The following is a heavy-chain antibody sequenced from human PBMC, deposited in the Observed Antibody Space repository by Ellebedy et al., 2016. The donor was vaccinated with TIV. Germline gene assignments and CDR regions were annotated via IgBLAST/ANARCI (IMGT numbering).Heavy chain of an antibody. CDR1: GFTFSTYP. J-gene: IGHJ4*02. V-gene: IGHV3-21*01. CDR2: ISSSGAYR. CDR3: AREKSGHKWNDGFDS. D-gene: IGHD1-1*01. Sequence: PGGSLRLSCAASGFTFSTYPMNWVRQAPGKGLEWVSSISSSGAYRYHADSMEGRFTIARDNAKNSLYLQMNSLRADDTAVYYCAREKSGHKWNDGFDSWGQGTLVTVSS.